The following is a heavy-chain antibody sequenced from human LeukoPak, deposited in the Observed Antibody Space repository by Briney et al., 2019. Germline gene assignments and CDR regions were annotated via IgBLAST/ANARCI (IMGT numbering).Heavy chain of an antibody. D-gene: IGHD6-13*01. CDR3: AKVGAAAGTRYFDY. CDR2: ISGSGGST. CDR1: GFTFSTYA. J-gene: IGHJ4*02. V-gene: IGHV3-23*01. Sequence: GGSLRLSCAASGFTFSTYAMSWVRQAPGKGLEWVSAISGSGGSTYYADSVKGRFTISRDNSKNTLYLQMNSLRAEDTAVYYCAKVGAAAGTRYFDYWGQGTLVTVSS.